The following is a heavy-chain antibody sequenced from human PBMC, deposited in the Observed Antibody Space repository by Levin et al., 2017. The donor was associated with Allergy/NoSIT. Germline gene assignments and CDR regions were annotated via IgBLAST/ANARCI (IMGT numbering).Heavy chain of an antibody. CDR1: GGSFSGYY. CDR2: INHSGST. Sequence: SETLSLTCAVYGGSFSGYYWSWIRQPPGKGLEWIGEINHSGSTNYNPSLKSRVTISVDTSKNQFSLKLSPVTAADTAVYYWARGGKRAAMAYYGMDVWGQGTTVTVSS. J-gene: IGHJ6*02. V-gene: IGHV4-34*01. CDR3: ARGGKRAAMAYYGMDV. D-gene: IGHD6-25*01.